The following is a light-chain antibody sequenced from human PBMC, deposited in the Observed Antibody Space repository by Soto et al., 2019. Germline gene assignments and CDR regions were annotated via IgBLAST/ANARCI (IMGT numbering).Light chain of an antibody. CDR1: SSNIGAGLD. J-gene: IGLJ1*01. CDR3: QSYDSSLSAYV. Sequence: QSVLTQPPSVSVAPGQRVTISCTGSSSNIGAGLDVHWYQQLPGTAPKLLIYTNTNRPSGVPDRFSGSKSGTSASLAITGLQTEDEADYYCQSYDSSLSAYVFGTGTKLTVL. CDR2: TNT. V-gene: IGLV1-40*01.